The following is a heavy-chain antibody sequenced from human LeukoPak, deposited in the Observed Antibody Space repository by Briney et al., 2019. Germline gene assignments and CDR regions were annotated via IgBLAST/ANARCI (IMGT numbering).Heavy chain of an antibody. CDR3: ASAEPRGINWFPQ. J-gene: IGHJ5*02. CDR2: IYHSGST. Sequence: PSGTLSLTCAVSGGSISSSNWWSWVRQPPGKGLEWIGEIYHSGSTNYNPSLKSRVTMSVDKSKNQFSLFLSSVTAADTAVYYCASAEPRGINWFPQWGQGTLVTVSS. D-gene: IGHD3-10*01. CDR1: GGSISSSNW. V-gene: IGHV4-4*02.